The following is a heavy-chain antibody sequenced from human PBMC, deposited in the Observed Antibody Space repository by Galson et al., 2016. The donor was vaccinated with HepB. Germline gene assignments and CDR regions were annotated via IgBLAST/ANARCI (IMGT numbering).Heavy chain of an antibody. CDR2: IDPRDSYT. D-gene: IGHD3-22*01. CDR3: GRFFGFYDTSGTDY. J-gene: IGHJ4*02. V-gene: IGHV5-10-1*01. CDR1: GYSFTSYW. Sequence: QSGAEVKKPGESLRISCKGSGYSFTSYWITWVRQMPGKGLEWMGRIDPRDSYTNYSPSFQGHVTISVDKSISTAYLQWSNLKASDTAMYYCGRFFGFYDTSGTDYWGQGTLVTVSA.